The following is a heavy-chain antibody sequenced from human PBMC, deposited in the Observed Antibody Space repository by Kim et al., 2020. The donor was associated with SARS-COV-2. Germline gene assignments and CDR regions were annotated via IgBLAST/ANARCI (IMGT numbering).Heavy chain of an antibody. D-gene: IGHD2-2*01. CDR3: AREWDIVVVPAANGGAF. CDR2: ISYDGSNK. CDR1: GFTFSSYA. V-gene: IGHV3-30-3*01. Sequence: GGSLRLSCAASGFTFSSYAMHWVRQAPGKGLEWVAVISYDGSNKYYADSVKGRFTISRDNSKNTLYLLMNSLRAEDTAVYYCAREWDIVVVPAANGGAF. J-gene: IGHJ3*01.